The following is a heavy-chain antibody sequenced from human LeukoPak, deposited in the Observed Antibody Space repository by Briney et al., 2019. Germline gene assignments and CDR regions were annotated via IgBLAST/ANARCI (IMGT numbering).Heavy chain of an antibody. J-gene: IGHJ4*02. V-gene: IGHV3-30*18. CDR2: ISYDGSNT. CDR1: GFTFSYYD. D-gene: IGHD6-13*01. Sequence: GGSLRLSCAASGFTFSYYDMHWVRQAPGKGLEWVALISYDGSNTYYADSVKGRFTISRDNSKNTLYLQMNSLRVEDTAVYYCAKEGGLRSSWSFDFWGQGILVIVSS. CDR3: AKEGGLRSSWSFDF.